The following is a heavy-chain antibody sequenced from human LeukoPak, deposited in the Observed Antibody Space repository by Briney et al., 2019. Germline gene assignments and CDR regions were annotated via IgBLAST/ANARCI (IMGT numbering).Heavy chain of an antibody. D-gene: IGHD3-10*01. J-gene: IGHJ5*02. CDR3: ARGRLVNYGSGSYYSS. CDR2: TNRSGST. Sequence: TSETLSLTCAVYGGSFSGYYWSWIRQPPGKGLGWRGETNRSGSTNYNPSLQSRVTISVDTSTNPFSLKRSSMTAADTPVYYCARGRLVNYGSGSYYSSWGQRTLVTVSS. V-gene: IGHV4-34*01. CDR1: GGSFSGYY.